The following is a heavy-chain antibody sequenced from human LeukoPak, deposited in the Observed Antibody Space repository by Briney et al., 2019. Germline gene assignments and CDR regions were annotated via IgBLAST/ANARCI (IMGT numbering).Heavy chain of an antibody. CDR2: IYSRGDT. Sequence: GGSLRLSCAVSEFIVSINYMTWVRQAPGKGLEWVSLIYSRGDTKYADSVKGRFTISRDNSKNTLYLQMSSLRTEDTAVYYCAKGRGHYGSGSFDYWGQGTLVTVSS. CDR1: EFIVSINY. D-gene: IGHD3-10*01. J-gene: IGHJ4*02. V-gene: IGHV3-53*01. CDR3: AKGRGHYGSGSFDY.